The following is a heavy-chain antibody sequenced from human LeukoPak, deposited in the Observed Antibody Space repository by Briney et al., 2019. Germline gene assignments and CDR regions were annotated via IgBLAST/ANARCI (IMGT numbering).Heavy chain of an antibody. CDR1: GYSISSAYY. Sequence: PSETLSLTCTVSGYSISSAYYWGFTRQPPGKGLEWIGSIYHSGRTYDNPSLKSRVTISIDTSKNQIFLKLRSTTAADTAHYYCARAEINDYNRYWGQGILVIVSS. CDR3: ARAEINDYNRY. CDR2: IYHSGRT. J-gene: IGHJ4*02. V-gene: IGHV4-38-2*02. D-gene: IGHD4-11*01.